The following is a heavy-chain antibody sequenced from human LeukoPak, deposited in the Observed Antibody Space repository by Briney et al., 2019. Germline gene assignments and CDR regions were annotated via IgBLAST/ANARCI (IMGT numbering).Heavy chain of an antibody. CDR3: ARGYCSGGSCYRLSNWFDP. V-gene: IGHV4-4*07. D-gene: IGHD2-15*01. CDR2: IYSSGST. CDR1: GGSISNNY. Sequence: PSETLSLTCTVSGGSISNNYWSWIRQPAGKGLECIGLIYSSGSTNYNPSLKSRVTMSVDTSKNQFSLKLSSVTAADTAVYYCARGYCSGGSCYRLSNWFDPWGQGTLVTVSS. J-gene: IGHJ5*02.